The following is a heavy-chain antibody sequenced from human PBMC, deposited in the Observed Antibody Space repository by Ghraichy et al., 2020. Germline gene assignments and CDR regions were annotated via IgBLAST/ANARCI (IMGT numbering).Heavy chain of an antibody. V-gene: IGHV3-7*01. CDR1: GFTFPTYW. CDR2: IKQDGSEE. CDR3: AGGSRWLMTV. Sequence: ETLSLTCAASGFTFPTYWMNWVRQAPGKGLEWVAIIKQDGSEEIYVDSVKGRFTISRDNADKSLYLQMTSLTAEDTAVYYCAGGSRWLMTVWGQGTKVTVSS. J-gene: IGHJ3*01. D-gene: IGHD6-19*01.